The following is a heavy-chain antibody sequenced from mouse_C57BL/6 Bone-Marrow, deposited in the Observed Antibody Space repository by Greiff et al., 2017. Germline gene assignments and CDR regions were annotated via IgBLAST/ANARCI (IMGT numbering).Heavy chain of an antibody. Sequence: QVQLQQPGAELVKPGASVKLSCKASGYTFTSYWMHWVKQRPGQGLEWIGMIHPNSGSTNYNEKVKSKATLTGDKSYSTAYMQLCSLTSEDSAVYYCAPLYYGSSHWYFDVWGTGTTVTVSS. D-gene: IGHD1-1*01. V-gene: IGHV1-64*01. CDR1: GYTFTSYW. CDR2: IHPNSGST. CDR3: APLYYGSSHWYFDV. J-gene: IGHJ1*03.